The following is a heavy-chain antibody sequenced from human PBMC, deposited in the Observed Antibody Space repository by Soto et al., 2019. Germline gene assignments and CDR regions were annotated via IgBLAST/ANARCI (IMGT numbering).Heavy chain of an antibody. V-gene: IGHV4-34*01. CDR1: GGSFSGYY. CDR2: INHSGST. CDR3: ARTGEIRYSLQCSDY. J-gene: IGHJ4*02. D-gene: IGHD3-9*01. Sequence: SETLSLTCAVYGGSFSGYYWSWIRQPPGKGLEWIGEINHSGSTNYNPSLKSRVTISVDTSKNQFSLKLSSVTAADTAVYYCARTGEIRYSLQCSDYWGQGTLVTVSS.